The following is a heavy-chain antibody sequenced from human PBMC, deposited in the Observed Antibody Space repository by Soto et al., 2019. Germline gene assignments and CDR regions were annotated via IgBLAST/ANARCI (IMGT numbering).Heavy chain of an antibody. CDR1: GRSITWYY. J-gene: IGHJ3*02. CDR2: IYYSGST. D-gene: IGHD4-4*01. CDR3: ARYSNFPSAGWIGDAFDI. Sequence: SGALSLTFTASGRSITWYYSSWVRPPPGKGLEWIGYIYYSGSTNYNPSLKSRVTISVDTSKNQFSLKLSSVTAADTAVYYCARYSNFPSAGWIGDAFDIWGQGTMVTVSS. V-gene: IGHV4-59*08.